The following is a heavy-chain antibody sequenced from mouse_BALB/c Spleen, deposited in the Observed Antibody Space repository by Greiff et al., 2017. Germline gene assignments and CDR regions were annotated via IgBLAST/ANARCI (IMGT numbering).Heavy chain of an antibody. V-gene: IGHV1S81*02. CDR1: GYTFTSYW. Sequence: LQQPGAELVKPGASVKLSCKASGYTFTSYWMHWVKQRPGQGLEWIGEINPSNGRTNYNEKFKSKATLTVDKSSSTAYMQLSSLTSEDSAVYYCSNFYFDYWGQGTTLTVSS. CDR3: SNFYFDY. D-gene: IGHD4-1*01. J-gene: IGHJ2*01. CDR2: INPSNGRT.